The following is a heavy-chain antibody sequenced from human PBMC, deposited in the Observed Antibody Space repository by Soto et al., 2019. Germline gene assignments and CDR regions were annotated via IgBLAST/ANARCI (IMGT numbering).Heavy chain of an antibody. CDR3: ARDLAMVSGYYYGMDV. J-gene: IGHJ6*02. CDR1: GYTFPSYA. D-gene: IGHD5-18*01. Sequence: ASVKVSCKASGYTFPSYAISWVRQAPGQGLEWMGGIIPIFGTANYAQKFQGRVTITADESTSTAYMELSSLRSEDTAVYYCARDLAMVSGYYYGMDVWGQGTTVTVSS. V-gene: IGHV1-69*01. CDR2: IIPIFGTA.